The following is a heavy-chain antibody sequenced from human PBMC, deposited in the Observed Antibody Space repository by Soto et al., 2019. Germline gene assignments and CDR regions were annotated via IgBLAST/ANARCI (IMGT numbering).Heavy chain of an antibody. CDR1: GGSVSSGSYY. J-gene: IGHJ5*02. D-gene: IGHD1-7*01. CDR2: IYYSGST. Sequence: SETLSLTCTVSGGSVSSGSYYWSWIRQPPGKGLEWIGYIYYSGSTNYNPSLKSRVTISVDTSKNQFSLKLSSVTAADTAVYYCARSITGTSSWFDPGAREPWSPSPQ. V-gene: IGHV4-61*01. CDR3: ARSITGTSSWFDP.